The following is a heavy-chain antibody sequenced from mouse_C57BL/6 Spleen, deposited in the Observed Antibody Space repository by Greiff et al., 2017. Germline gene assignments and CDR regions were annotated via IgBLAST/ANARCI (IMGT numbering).Heavy chain of an antibody. CDR2: IHPNSGST. CDR1: GYTFTSYW. D-gene: IGHD2-4*01. V-gene: IGHV1-64*01. CDR3: ARLGDYDGYFDV. J-gene: IGHJ1*03. Sequence: VQLQQPGAELVKPGASVKLSCKASGYTFTSYWMHWVKQRPGQGLEWIGMIHPNSGSTNYNEKFKSKATLTVDKSSSTAYMQLSSLTSEDSAVYYCARLGDYDGYFDVWGTGTTVTVSS.